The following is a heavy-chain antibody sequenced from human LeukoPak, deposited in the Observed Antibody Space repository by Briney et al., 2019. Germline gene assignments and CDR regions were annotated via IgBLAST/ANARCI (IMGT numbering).Heavy chain of an antibody. CDR2: ISGVGGST. J-gene: IGHJ4*02. Sequence: QPGGSLRLSCAASGFTFDDYAMHWVRQAPGKGLEWVSLISGVGGSTYYADSVKVRFTISRDNSKNSLYLQMNSLRTEDTALYYCAKIQAFHAYYYDSSGYHDFDYWGQGTLVTVSS. V-gene: IGHV3-43*02. CDR1: GFTFDDYA. CDR3: AKIQAFHAYYYDSSGYHDFDY. D-gene: IGHD3-22*01.